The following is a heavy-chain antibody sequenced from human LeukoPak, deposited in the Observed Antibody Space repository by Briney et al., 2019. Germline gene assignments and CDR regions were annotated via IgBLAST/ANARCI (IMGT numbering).Heavy chain of an antibody. CDR1: GGSISSGSYY. CDR2: IYTSGST. J-gene: IGHJ4*02. CDR3: ARDSTFGVDY. Sequence: SETLSLTCTVSGGSISSGSYYWSWIRQPAGKGLEWIGRIYTSGSTNYNPSLKSRVTISVDTSKNQFSLKLSSVTAADTAVYYCARDSTFGVDYWGQGTLVIVSS. V-gene: IGHV4-61*02. D-gene: IGHD3-16*01.